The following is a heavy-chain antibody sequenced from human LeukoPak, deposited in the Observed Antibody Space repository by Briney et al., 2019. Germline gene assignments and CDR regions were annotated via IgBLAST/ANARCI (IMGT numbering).Heavy chain of an antibody. CDR1: GESLNSYF. CDR2: IYESGST. D-gene: IGHD2-15*01. J-gene: IGHJ4*02. CDR3: ARGAWATRLGS. Sequence: SETLSLTCAVYGESLNSYFWSWIRQPPGKGLEWIGEIYESGSTEYNPSLKSRVTISMVPSKQQFSLSLTSVTAADTAVYYCARGAWATRLGSWGLGTPVIVSS. V-gene: IGHV4-34*01.